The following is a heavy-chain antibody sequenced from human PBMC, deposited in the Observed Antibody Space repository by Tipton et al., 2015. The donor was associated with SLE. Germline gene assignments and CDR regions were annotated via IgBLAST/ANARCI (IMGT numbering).Heavy chain of an antibody. CDR2: ISYDGSNK. CDR1: GFTFSSYA. Sequence: SLRLSCAASGFTFSSYAMHWVRQAPGKGLEWVAVISYDGSNKYYADSVKGRFTISRDNSKNTLYLQMNSLRAEDTAVYYCAGGLLWFRESFYWGQGTLVTVSS. V-gene: IGHV3-30*04. CDR3: AGGLLWFRESFY. J-gene: IGHJ4*02. D-gene: IGHD3-10*01.